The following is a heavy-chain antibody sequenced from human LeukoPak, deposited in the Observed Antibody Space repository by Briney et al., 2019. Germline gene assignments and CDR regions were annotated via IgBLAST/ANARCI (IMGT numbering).Heavy chain of an antibody. V-gene: IGHV4-34*01. Sequence: SETLSLTCAVYGGSFSGYYWSWIRQPPGKALEWIGEINHSGSTNYNPSLKSRVTISVDTSKNQFSLKLSSVTAADTAVYYCARVSYYYDSSGWSYYFDYWGQGTLVTVSS. J-gene: IGHJ4*02. CDR2: INHSGST. CDR3: ARVSYYYDSSGWSYYFDY. CDR1: GGSFSGYY. D-gene: IGHD3-22*01.